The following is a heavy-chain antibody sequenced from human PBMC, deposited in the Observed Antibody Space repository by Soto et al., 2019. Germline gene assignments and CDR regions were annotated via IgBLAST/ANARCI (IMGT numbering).Heavy chain of an antibody. D-gene: IGHD3-16*02. CDR2: ISWNSGSI. CDR1: GFTFDDYA. CDR3: AKSSRAYYDYVWGSYRRGWGWFDP. Sequence: EVQLVESGGGLVQPGRSLRLSCAASGFTFDDYAMHWVRQAPGKGLEWVSGISWNSGSIGYADSVKGRFTISRDNAKNSLYLQMNSLRAEDTALYYCAKSSRAYYDYVWGSYRRGWGWFDPWGQGTLVTVSS. J-gene: IGHJ5*02. V-gene: IGHV3-9*01.